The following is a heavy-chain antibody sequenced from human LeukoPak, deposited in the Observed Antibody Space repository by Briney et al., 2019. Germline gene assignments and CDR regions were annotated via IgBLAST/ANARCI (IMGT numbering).Heavy chain of an antibody. D-gene: IGHD4-17*01. V-gene: IGHV4-4*08. CDR1: GDSISGYY. CDR3: ARDQGMTTVTSRY. CDR2: IHNSGNS. J-gene: IGHJ4*02. Sequence: SETLSLTCSVSGDSISGYYWSWIRQPPGKGLEWIAYIHNSGNSNYNPSLKSRVTISADTSKNQFSLKLSSVTAADTAVYYCARDQGMTTVTSRYWGQGTLVTVSS.